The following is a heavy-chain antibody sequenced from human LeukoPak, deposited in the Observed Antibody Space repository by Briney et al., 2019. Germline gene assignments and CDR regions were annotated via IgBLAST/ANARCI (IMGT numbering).Heavy chain of an antibody. CDR3: ARDPPNWGTAPGWYFDL. V-gene: IGHV4-59*12. D-gene: IGHD7-27*01. CDR2: IYHSGST. J-gene: IGHJ2*01. CDR1: GDSISSYY. Sequence: PSETLSLTCTVSGDSISSYYCSWIRQPPGKGLEWIGEIYHSGSTNYNPSLKSRVTISVDKSKNQFSLTLSSVTAADTAVYYCARDPPNWGTAPGWYFDLWGRGTLVTVSS.